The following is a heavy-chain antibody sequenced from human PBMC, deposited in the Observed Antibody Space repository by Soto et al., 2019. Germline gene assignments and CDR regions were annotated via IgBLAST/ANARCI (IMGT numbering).Heavy chain of an antibody. CDR1: GGSFSVYY. Sequence: PSETLSLTCAVYGGSFSVYYWSWIRQPPGKGLEWIGEINHSGSTNYNPSLKSRVTISVDTSKNQFSLKLSSVTAADTAVYYCASGRPADWFDAWGQGTLVTVSS. CDR3: ASGRPADWFDA. J-gene: IGHJ5*02. CDR2: INHSGST. V-gene: IGHV4-34*01.